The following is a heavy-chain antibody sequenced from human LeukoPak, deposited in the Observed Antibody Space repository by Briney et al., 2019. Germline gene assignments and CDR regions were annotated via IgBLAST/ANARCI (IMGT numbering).Heavy chain of an antibody. CDR2: IYYSGST. V-gene: IGHV4-59*01. Sequence: SETLSLTRTVSGGSISSYYWSWIRQPPGKGLEWIGYIYYSGSTNYNPSLKSRVTISVDTSKNQFSLKLSSVTAADTAVYYCAGGYCSSTSCYVDYWGQGTLVTVSS. CDR1: GGSISSYY. CDR3: AGGYCSSTSCYVDY. D-gene: IGHD2-2*01. J-gene: IGHJ4*02.